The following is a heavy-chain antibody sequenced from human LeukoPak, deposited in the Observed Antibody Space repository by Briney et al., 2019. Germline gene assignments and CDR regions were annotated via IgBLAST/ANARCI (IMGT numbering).Heavy chain of an antibody. J-gene: IGHJ6*02. CDR1: GFTFSDYY. CDR3: ARSQRRSYYGMDV. CDR2: ISSSSSYT. D-gene: IGHD1-1*01. V-gene: IGHV3-11*03. Sequence: PGGSLRLSCAASGFTFSDYYMSWIRQAPGKGLEWVSYISSSSSYTNYADSVKGRFTISRDNAKNSLYLQMNSLRAEDTAVYYCARSQRRSYYGMDVWGQGTTVTVPS.